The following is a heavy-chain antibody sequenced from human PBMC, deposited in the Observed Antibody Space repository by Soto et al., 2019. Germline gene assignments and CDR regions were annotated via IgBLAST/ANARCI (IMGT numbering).Heavy chain of an antibody. CDR2: IIPILGIA. J-gene: IGHJ3*02. CDR3: ARGRYFDWPLKRDAFDI. Sequence: ASVKVSCKASGGTFSSYTISWVRQAPGQGLEWMGRIIPILGIANYAQKFQGRVTITADKSTSTAYMELSSLRSEDTAVYYCARGRYFDWPLKRDAFDIWGQGTMVTV. D-gene: IGHD3-9*01. CDR1: GGTFSSYT. V-gene: IGHV1-69*02.